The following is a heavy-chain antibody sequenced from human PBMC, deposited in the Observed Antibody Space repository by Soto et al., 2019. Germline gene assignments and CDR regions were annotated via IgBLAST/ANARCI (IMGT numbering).Heavy chain of an antibody. Sequence: SETLSLTCTVSGGSISSGDYSWSWVRQSPGKGLEWIGHIYNSGITYYNPSLKSRVVISIDTSRNQFSLRLNSLTAADRAVYFCARGVTVFIRVSRISSHPPGQGT. J-gene: IGHJ5*02. CDR1: GGSISSGDYS. D-gene: IGHD3-9*01. CDR3: ARGVTVFIRVSRISSHP. CDR2: IYNSGIT. V-gene: IGHV4-30-4*01.